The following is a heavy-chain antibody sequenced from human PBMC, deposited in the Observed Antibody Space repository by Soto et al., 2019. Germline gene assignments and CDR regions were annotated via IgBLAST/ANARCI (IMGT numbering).Heavy chain of an antibody. J-gene: IGHJ6*03. CDR2: INHSGST. Sequence: QVQLQQWGAGLLKPSETLSLTCAVYGGSFSGYYWSWIRQPPGKGLEWIGEINHSGSTNYNPSLKRRVTRSVDTSKNQFSLKLSSVTAADTAVYYCARGISQRANYYYYYMDVWGKGTTVTVSS. V-gene: IGHV4-34*01. CDR3: ARGISQRANYYYYYMDV. CDR1: GGSFSGYY. D-gene: IGHD2-2*01.